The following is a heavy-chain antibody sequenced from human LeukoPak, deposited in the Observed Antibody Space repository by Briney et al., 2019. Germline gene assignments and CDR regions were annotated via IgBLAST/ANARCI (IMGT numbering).Heavy chain of an antibody. CDR3: ARGGSIFGVVRDPGAFDI. CDR1: GGSISSGDYY. Sequence: SETLCLTCTVSGGSISSGDYYWSWIRQPPGKGLEWIGYIYYSGSTYYNPSLKSRVTISVDTSKNQFSLKLSSVTAADTAVYYCARGGSIFGVVRDPGAFDIWGQGTMVTVSS. CDR2: IYYSGST. V-gene: IGHV4-30-4*08. J-gene: IGHJ3*02. D-gene: IGHD3-3*01.